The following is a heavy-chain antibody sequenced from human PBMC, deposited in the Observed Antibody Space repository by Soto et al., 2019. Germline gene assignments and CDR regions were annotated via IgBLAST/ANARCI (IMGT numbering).Heavy chain of an antibody. CDR2: ISWNSDTI. CDR1: GFAFENYA. V-gene: IGHV3-9*01. D-gene: IGHD3-10*01. Sequence: EVQLVESGGGLVQPGRSLRLSCAASGFAFENYAIHWVRQAPGTGLQWVSGISWNSDTIDYADSVKGRFTISRDNAKSSVYLQMNSLRPADTALYYCVQTQALGSYCNWFESWGQGTLVTVSS. CDR3: VQTQALGSYCNWFES. J-gene: IGHJ5*01.